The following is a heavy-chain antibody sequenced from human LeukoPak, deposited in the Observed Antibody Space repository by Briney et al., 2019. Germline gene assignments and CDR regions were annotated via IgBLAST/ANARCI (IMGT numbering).Heavy chain of an antibody. CDR3: AKDFYDSSGSRYDY. CDR1: GFAFSSYA. Sequence: GGSLRLSCTASGFAFSSYAMSWVRQAPGVGLEWVSAIDGGGGRTWHADSVRGRFTISGDNSKNTLFMQMNSLRAEDTAVYYCAKDFYDSSGSRYDYWGQGTLVTVSS. D-gene: IGHD3-22*01. J-gene: IGHJ4*02. V-gene: IGHV3-23*01. CDR2: IDGGGGRT.